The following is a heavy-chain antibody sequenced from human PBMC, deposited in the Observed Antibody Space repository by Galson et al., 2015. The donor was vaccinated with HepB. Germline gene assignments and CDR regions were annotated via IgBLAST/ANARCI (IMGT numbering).Heavy chain of an antibody. CDR1: GYTFTNYG. Sequence: SVKVSCKASGYTFTNYGISWLRQAPGQGLEWMGWISPYNDNTNSAQKFQGRLTMTTDTSTSTAYMELRGLRSDDTAMYYCARDTETTFPLGAVFGVLTSNWFASWGQGTLVTVSS. CDR3: ARDTETTFPLGAVFGVLTSNWFAS. J-gene: IGHJ5*01. CDR2: ISPYNDNT. D-gene: IGHD3-3*01. V-gene: IGHV1-18*01.